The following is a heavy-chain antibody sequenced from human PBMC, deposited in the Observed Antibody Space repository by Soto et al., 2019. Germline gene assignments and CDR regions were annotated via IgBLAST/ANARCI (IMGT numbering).Heavy chain of an antibody. CDR1: GCTCSSYA. CDR3: ARDWGYWSGGSCYLDHY. V-gene: IGHV1-69*13. J-gene: IGHJ4*02. CDR2: IIPIFGTA. D-gene: IGHD2-15*01. Sequence: SVKLSFKGAGCTCSSYAIIRWRHAPGQGLEWMGGIIPIFGTANYAQKFEGRVTITADESTSTAYMELTSLRSDDTAVYYCARDWGYWSGGSCYLDHYWGQGTLVTLSS.